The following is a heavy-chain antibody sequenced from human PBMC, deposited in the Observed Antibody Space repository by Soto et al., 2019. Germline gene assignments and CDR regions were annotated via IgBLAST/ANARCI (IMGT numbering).Heavy chain of an antibody. J-gene: IGHJ4*02. CDR1: GGSISSYY. CDR2: IYYSGST. D-gene: IGHD7-27*01. V-gene: IGHV4-59*08. CDR3: ARNESPGVPDY. Sequence: SETLSLTCTVSGGSISSYYWSWIRQPPGKGLEWIGYIYYSGSTNYNPSLKSRVTISVDTSKNQFSLKLSSVTAADTAVYYCARNESPGVPDYWGQGTLVTVSS.